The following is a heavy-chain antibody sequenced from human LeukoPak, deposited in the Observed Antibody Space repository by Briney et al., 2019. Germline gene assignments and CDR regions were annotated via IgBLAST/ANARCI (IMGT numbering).Heavy chain of an antibody. CDR3: AKDSCSSTSCRFDY. V-gene: IGHV3-30*18. CDR1: GFTFSSYG. D-gene: IGHD2-2*01. Sequence: GRSLRLSCAASGFTFSSYGMHWVRQAPGKGLEWVAVISYDGSNKYYADSVKGRFTISRDNSKNTLYLQMNSLRAEDTAVYYCAKDSCSSTSCRFDYWGQGTLVTVSS. CDR2: ISYDGSNK. J-gene: IGHJ4*02.